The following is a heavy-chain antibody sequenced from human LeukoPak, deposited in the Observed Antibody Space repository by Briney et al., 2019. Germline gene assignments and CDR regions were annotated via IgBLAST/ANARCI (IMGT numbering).Heavy chain of an antibody. D-gene: IGHD3-10*01. CDR1: GFTISFYW. CDR2: INQVGSEK. J-gene: IGHJ4*02. CDR3: ARDGSYYGPDY. V-gene: IGHV3-7*04. Sequence: GGSLRLSCAASGFTISFYWMGWVRQAPGKLLERVANINQVGSEKNYVDSVKGRFTISRDNAKNSLYLQMNSLRAEDTAMYYCARDGSYYGPDYWGQGALVTVSS.